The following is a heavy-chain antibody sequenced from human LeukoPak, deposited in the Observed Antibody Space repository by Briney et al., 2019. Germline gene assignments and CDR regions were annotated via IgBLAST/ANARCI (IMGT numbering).Heavy chain of an antibody. CDR3: ARVIGPRWLQLHY. D-gene: IGHD5-24*01. J-gene: IGHJ4*02. Sequence: ASVKVSCKASGYTFTSYGISWVRQAPGQGLEWMGGIIPIFGTANYAQKFQGRVTITADESTSTAYMELSSLRSEDTAVYYCARVIGPRWLQLHYWGQGTLVTVSS. CDR2: IIPIFGTA. V-gene: IGHV1-69*13. CDR1: GYTFTSYG.